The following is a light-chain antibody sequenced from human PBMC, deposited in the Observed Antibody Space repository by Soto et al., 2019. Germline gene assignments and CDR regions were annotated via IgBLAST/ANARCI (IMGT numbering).Light chain of an antibody. CDR2: GVT. CDR3: ASYGGRDDMI. V-gene: IGLV2-8*01. Sequence: QSVLTQAASVSESPGQSISLSCSGTSTDVGSHNYVSWYQQHPGKAPKLIIYGVTDRISGVPYRFSGSKSGNTASLTVSGLQAEDEADYFCASYGGRDDMIFGGGTQLTVL. CDR1: STDVGSHNY. J-gene: IGLJ2*01.